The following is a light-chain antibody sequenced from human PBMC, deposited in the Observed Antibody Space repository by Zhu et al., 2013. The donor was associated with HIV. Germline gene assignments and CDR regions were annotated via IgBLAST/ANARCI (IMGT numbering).Light chain of an antibody. Sequence: QPVLTQPPSVSEAPGQRVTVSCSGSRSNIGNYGVNWYQQLPGKAPRLLVYYDDLVSSGVSDRFSGAKSGTSASLAISGLQSGDEADYYCQTWDNDVTVFGGGTKLTVL. CDR1: RSNIGNYG. CDR3: QTWDNDVTV. V-gene: IGLV1-36*01. CDR2: YDD. J-gene: IGLJ2*01.